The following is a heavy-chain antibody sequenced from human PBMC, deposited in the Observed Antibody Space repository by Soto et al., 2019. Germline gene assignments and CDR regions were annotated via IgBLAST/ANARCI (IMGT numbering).Heavy chain of an antibody. Sequence: SETLSLTCTVSGGSISSYYWSWIRQPPGKGLEWIGYIYYSGSTNYNPSLKSRVTISVDTSKNQFSLKLSSVTAADTAVYYCARTRHDYGDFHFDYWGQGTLVTVS. CDR3: ARTRHDYGDFHFDY. CDR2: IYYSGST. V-gene: IGHV4-59*01. CDR1: GGSISSYY. J-gene: IGHJ4*02. D-gene: IGHD4-17*01.